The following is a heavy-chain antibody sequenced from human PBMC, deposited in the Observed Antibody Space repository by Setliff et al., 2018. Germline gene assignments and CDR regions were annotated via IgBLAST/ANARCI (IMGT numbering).Heavy chain of an antibody. J-gene: IGHJ6*03. CDR1: GGSIAGSTYY. Sequence: SETLSLTCNVSGGSIAGSTYYWGWIRQPPGKGLEWIGRIYYRGDTYYNASLKGRLTISVDTAQNQFSLRLTSVTAADTAVYYCARMSGFLYMDVWGKGTTVTVS. D-gene: IGHD3-3*01. CDR2: IYYRGDT. V-gene: IGHV4-39*01. CDR3: ARMSGFLYMDV.